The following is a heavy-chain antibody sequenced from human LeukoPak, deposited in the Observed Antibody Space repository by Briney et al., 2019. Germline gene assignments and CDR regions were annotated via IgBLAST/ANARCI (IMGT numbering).Heavy chain of an antibody. CDR2: IYHSGST. Sequence: SSETLSLTCAVSGYSISSGYYWGWIRQPPGKALEWIGSIYHSGSTYYNPSLKSRVTISVDTSKNQFSLKLSSVTAADTAVYYCAGTYYDSSGYIFDYWGQGTLVTVSS. CDR3: AGTYYDSSGYIFDY. CDR1: GYSISSGYY. D-gene: IGHD3-22*01. J-gene: IGHJ4*02. V-gene: IGHV4-38-2*01.